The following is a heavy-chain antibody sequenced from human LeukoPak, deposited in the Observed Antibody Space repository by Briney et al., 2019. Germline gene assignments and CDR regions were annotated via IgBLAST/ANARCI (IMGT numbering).Heavy chain of an antibody. CDR3: ARFTMVRGVITYYYYYGMDV. Sequence: ASVKVSCKASGYTFTSYGISWVRQGPGQGLEWMGWISAYNGNTNYAQKLQGRVTMTTDTSTSTAYMELRSLRSDDTAVYYCARFTMVRGVITYYYYYGMDVWGQGTTVTVSS. D-gene: IGHD3-10*01. CDR1: GYTFTSYG. J-gene: IGHJ6*02. V-gene: IGHV1-18*01. CDR2: ISAYNGNT.